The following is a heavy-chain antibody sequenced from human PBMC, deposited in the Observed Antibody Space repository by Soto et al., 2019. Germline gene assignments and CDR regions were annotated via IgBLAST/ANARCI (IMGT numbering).Heavy chain of an antibody. CDR1: DGSISSYY. V-gene: IGHV4-59*08. CDR2: IYDSGST. CDR3: ARLGIVDTSMRPYYGVDV. Sequence: PSETLSLTCTVSDGSISSYYWSWIRQPPGKGLEWIGYIYDSGSTNYNPSLKSRVTISVDTSKNQFSLKLSSVTAADTAVYYCARLGIVDTSMRPYYGVDVWGRGTTVTVSS. D-gene: IGHD5-18*01. J-gene: IGHJ6*02.